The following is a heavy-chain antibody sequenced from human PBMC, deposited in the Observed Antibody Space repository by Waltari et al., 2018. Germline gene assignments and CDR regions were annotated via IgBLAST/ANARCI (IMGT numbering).Heavy chain of an antibody. D-gene: IGHD3-10*01. CDR3: STYCYGSGSCFDY. CDR1: GFTVCSNY. V-gene: IGHV3-66*02. J-gene: IGHJ4*02. Sequence: ELLLVESGGGLVQPGGSLCLSCAASGFTVCSNYMTWVRQAPGKGLEWVSVINNCGSTYYACFVKGRFTISRAKSKNTLYLQMNSLGAEDTAGYYCSTYCYGSGSCFDYWGQGTLVTVSS. CDR2: INNCGST.